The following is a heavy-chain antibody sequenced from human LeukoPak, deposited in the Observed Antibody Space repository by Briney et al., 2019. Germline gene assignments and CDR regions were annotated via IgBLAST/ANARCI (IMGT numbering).Heavy chain of an antibody. J-gene: IGHJ3*02. D-gene: IGHD1-26*01. Sequence: PGGSLRLSCAASGFTFSSYGMHWVRQAPGKGLEWVAVIWYDGSNKYYADSVKGRFTISRDNSKNTLYLQMNSLRAEDTAVYYCAKKGPEWETDAFDIWGQGTMVTVSS. CDR1: GFTFSSYG. CDR2: IWYDGSNK. CDR3: AKKGPEWETDAFDI. V-gene: IGHV3-30*02.